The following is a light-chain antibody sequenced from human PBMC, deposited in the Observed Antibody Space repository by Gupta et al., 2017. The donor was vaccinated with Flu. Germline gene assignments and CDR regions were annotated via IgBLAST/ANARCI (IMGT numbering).Light chain of an antibody. J-gene: IGKJ2*01. CDR3: HQRDTCPPVFT. Sequence: EVVLTQSPATLSLSLGERATLSCRASQTISNYLAWYQQRPGQPPRLLIYDASNRATGIPPRFSGSGSGTGFTLTIDILEPEDFAVYYCHQRDTCPPVFTFGQGTKLEIK. CDR1: QTISNY. V-gene: IGKV3-11*01. CDR2: DAS.